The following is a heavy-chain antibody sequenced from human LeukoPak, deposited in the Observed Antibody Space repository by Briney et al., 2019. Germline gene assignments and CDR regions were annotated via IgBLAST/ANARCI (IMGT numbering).Heavy chain of an antibody. CDR3: AKWGPYCVGDYCPALDS. J-gene: IGHJ4*02. D-gene: IGHD2-21*02. Sequence: GGSLRLSCVASRSTFSNYWMSWVRQAPGKGLEWVANINQDGSKKRYADSMKGRFTISRDNAKESLYLQLNSLRAEDTAVYYCAKWGPYCVGDYCPALDSWGQGTLVTVSS. V-gene: IGHV3-7*01. CDR2: INQDGSKK. CDR1: RSTFSNYW.